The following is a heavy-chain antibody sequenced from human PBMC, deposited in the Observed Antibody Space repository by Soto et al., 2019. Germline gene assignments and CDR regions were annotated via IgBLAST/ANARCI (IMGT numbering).Heavy chain of an antibody. CDR1: GFTFSSYG. D-gene: IGHD3-22*01. CDR3: AREVNYNRGGNYSGY. CDR2: IWSDGSNQ. V-gene: IGHV3-33*01. Sequence: QVRLMESGGDVVQPGTSLRLSCVGSGFTFSSYGMHWVRQAPGKGLEWVAVIWSDGSNQYYGDSVKGRFTISRDNSKNTLYLQMDSLRVEDTAVYYCAREVNYNRGGNYSGYWGQGTLVTVSS. J-gene: IGHJ1*01.